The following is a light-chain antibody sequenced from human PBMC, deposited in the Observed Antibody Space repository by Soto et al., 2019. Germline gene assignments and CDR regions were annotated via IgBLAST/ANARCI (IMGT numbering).Light chain of an antibody. V-gene: IGKV1-5*01. CDR1: KNINTW. J-gene: IGKJ5*01. CDR2: DAS. CDR3: QQSYSTSPIT. Sequence: DVRMTQSPSTLSASVGDRVTITCRASKNINTWVAWYQQKPGKAPKLLIYDASSLESGVPSRVSGSGSGTEFTLTISSLQPEDFATYYCQQSYSTSPITFGQGTRLEIK.